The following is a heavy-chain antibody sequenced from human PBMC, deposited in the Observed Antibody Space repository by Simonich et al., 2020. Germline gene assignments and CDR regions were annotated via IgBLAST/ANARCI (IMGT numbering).Heavy chain of an antibody. D-gene: IGHD1-26*01. V-gene: IGHV1-2*02. CDR1: GYTFTGYY. CDR2: INPNSGGT. Sequence: QVQLVQSGAEVKKPGASVKVSCKASGYTFTGYYMHWVRQAPGQGLEWMGWINPNSGGTNYAQKFQGRVTMTRETSISTAYMELSRLRSDDTAVYYCARDRVDSGSYYYFDYWGQGTLVTVSS. J-gene: IGHJ4*02. CDR3: ARDRVDSGSYYYFDY.